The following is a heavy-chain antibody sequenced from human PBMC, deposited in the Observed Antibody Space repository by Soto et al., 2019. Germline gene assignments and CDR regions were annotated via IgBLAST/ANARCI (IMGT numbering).Heavy chain of an antibody. V-gene: IGHV2-5*02. CDR2: IYWDDDK. CDR3: AHSRSGLGGANFDY. Sequence: QITLKESGPTLIKPTQTLTLTCTFSGFSLSTSGVGVGWIRQPPGKALEWLALIYWDDDKRYSPSLKSRLTINKDTSKNQVVLTMTNMDPVDTATYYCAHSRSGLGGANFDYWGQGTLVTVSS. J-gene: IGHJ4*02. CDR1: GFSLSTSGVG. D-gene: IGHD3-16*01.